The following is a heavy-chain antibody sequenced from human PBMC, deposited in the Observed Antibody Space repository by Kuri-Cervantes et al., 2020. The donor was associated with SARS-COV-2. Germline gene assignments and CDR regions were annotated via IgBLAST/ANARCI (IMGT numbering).Heavy chain of an antibody. CDR2: ISYDGSNK. D-gene: IGHD2-2*01. V-gene: IGHV3-30-3*01. CDR3: ARAYCSSTSCQLDY. CDR1: GFTFNTCA. Sequence: GESLKISCAASGFTFNTCAMHWVRQAPGKGLEWVAVISYDGSNKYYADSVKGRFTISRDNSKNTLYLQMNSLRAEDTAVYYCARAYCSSTSCQLDYWGQGTLVTVSS. J-gene: IGHJ4*02.